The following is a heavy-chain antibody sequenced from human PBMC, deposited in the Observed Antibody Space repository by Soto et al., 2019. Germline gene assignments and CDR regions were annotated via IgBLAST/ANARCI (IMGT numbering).Heavy chain of an antibody. D-gene: IGHD1-7*01. CDR1: GFTFSSYW. V-gene: IGHV3-7*01. CDR3: ARVVSGNWNYGEEDYYYGMDV. Sequence: EVQLVESGGGLVQPGGSLRLSCAASGFTFSSYWMSWVRQAPGKGLEWVANMKQDGSEKYYVDSVKGRFTISRDNAKNSLYLQMNSLRAEDTAVYYCARVVSGNWNYGEEDYYYGMDVWGQGTTVTVSS. CDR2: MKQDGSEK. J-gene: IGHJ6*02.